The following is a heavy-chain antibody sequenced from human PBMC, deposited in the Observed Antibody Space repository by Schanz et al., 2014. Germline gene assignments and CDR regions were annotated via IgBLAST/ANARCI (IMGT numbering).Heavy chain of an antibody. D-gene: IGHD6-19*01. V-gene: IGHV1-46*01. CDR2: VNPSVRGT. CDR3: ARGGYSSGWYDRDIAHFDY. J-gene: IGHJ4*02. Sequence: QVQLVQSGTQVKKPGASVKVSCKASGYTLSAYSLHWVRQAPGQGLEWMGIVNPSVRGTHFAREFQGRVTMTTDTSTSTAYMELRSLRSDDTAVYYCARGGYSSGWYDRDIAHFDYWGQGTLVTVSS. CDR1: GYTLSAYS.